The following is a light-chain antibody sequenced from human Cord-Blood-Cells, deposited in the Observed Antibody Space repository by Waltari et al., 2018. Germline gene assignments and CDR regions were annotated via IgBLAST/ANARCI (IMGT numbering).Light chain of an antibody. CDR1: SSNIGSNT. Sequence: QSVLTQPPSASGTPGQRVTISCSGSSSNIGSNTVNWYQPLPGTAPKRLIYSNNQRPSGVPDRFSGSKSGTSASLAISGLQSEDEADYYCAAWDDSLNGYVFGTGTKVTVL. CDR2: SNN. CDR3: AAWDDSLNGYV. V-gene: IGLV1-44*01. J-gene: IGLJ1*01.